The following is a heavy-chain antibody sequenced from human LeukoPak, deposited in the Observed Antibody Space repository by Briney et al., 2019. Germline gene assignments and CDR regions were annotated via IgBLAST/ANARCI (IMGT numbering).Heavy chain of an antibody. J-gene: IGHJ3*02. CDR2: IKQDGSEK. V-gene: IGHV3-7*01. CDR1: GFTFSSYW. Sequence: GGSLRLSCAASGFTFSSYWMSWVRQAPGKGLEWVANIKQDGSEKYYADSVKGRFTISRDNAKNSLYLQMNSLRAEDTAVYYCARDVPSFRLRLGELFAFDIWGQGTMVTVSS. D-gene: IGHD3-16*01. CDR3: ARDVPSFRLRLGELFAFDI.